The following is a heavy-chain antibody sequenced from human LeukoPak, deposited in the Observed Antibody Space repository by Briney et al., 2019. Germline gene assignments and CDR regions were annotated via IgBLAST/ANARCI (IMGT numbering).Heavy chain of an antibody. D-gene: IGHD3-22*01. J-gene: IGHJ4*02. Sequence: SETLSLTCTVSGGSISSYYWSWIRQPPGKGLEWIGYIYYSGSTNYNPSLKSRVTISVDTSKNQFSLKLSSVTAADTAVYYCARYDSSGYYYLHWGQGTLVTVSS. CDR2: IYYSGST. CDR1: GGSISSYY. V-gene: IGHV4-59*01. CDR3: ARYDSSGYYYLH.